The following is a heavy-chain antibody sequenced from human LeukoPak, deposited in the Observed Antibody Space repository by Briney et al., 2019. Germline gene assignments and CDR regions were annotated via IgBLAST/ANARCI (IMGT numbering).Heavy chain of an antibody. V-gene: IGHV3-33*01. Sequence: GRSLRLSCAASGFTFSSYGMHWVRQAPGKGLEWVAVIWYDGSNKNYADSVKGRFTISRDNSKNTLYLQMNSLRAEDTAVYYCARSYDSSGYLEWGQGTLVTVSS. CDR2: IWYDGSNK. J-gene: IGHJ4*02. CDR1: GFTFSSYG. D-gene: IGHD3-22*01. CDR3: ARSYDSSGYLE.